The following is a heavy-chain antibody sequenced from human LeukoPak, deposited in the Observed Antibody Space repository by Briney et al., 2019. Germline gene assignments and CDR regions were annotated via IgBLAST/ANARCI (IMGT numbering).Heavy chain of an antibody. CDR1: GFTCSSYA. J-gene: IGHJ4*02. CDR2: LSVGGST. CDR3: AKRMGYSSSSTIDY. V-gene: IGHV3-23*01. D-gene: IGHD6-6*01. Sequence: GGSLRLSCTASGFTCSSYAMSWVRQAPGKGLEWVSALSVGGSTYDADSVKGRFTISRDNSRNTLNLQVDSLRAEDTALYYCAKRMGYSSSSTIDYWGQGTLVTVSS.